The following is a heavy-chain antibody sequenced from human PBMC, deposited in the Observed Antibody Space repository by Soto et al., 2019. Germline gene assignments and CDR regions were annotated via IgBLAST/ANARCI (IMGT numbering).Heavy chain of an antibody. J-gene: IGHJ4*02. V-gene: IGHV4-34*01. CDR3: GTASGWYFFSY. CDR1: GGSFSGYI. Sequence: SETLSLTCAVHGGSFSGYIWTWIRQPPGRGLQWIGQINDSGSTYYNPSLKSRVIISMHTSNDQFSLELTSVTAADTAMYYCGTASGWYFFSYWGQGSLVTVSS. D-gene: IGHD6-19*01. CDR2: INDSGST.